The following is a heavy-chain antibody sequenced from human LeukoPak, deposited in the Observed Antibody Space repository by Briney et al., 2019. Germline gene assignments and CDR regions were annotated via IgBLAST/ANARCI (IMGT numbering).Heavy chain of an antibody. J-gene: IGHJ6*02. D-gene: IGHD6-13*01. CDR1: GFTVSSNY. V-gene: IGHV3-53*01. CDR3: ARDVSAAATYGMDV. Sequence: GGSLRLSCAASGFTVSSNYMSWVRQAPGKGLEWVSVIYSGGSTYYADSVKGRFTISRDNSKNTLYLQMNSLRAEDTAVYYCARDVSAAATYGMDVWGQGTTDTVSS. CDR2: IYSGGST.